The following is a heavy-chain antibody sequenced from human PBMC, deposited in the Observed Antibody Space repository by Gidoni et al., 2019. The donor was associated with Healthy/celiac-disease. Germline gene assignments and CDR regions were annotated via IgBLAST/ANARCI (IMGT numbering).Heavy chain of an antibody. V-gene: IGHV3-23*01. D-gene: IGHD1-26*01. CDR2: ISGSGGST. CDR3: ANPRTSGSYWEIDY. J-gene: IGHJ4*02. Sequence: EVQLLVSGGGLVQPVGSLILDCAASGFTFSSYAMSWVRKAPGKGLEWVSAISGSGGSTYYADSVKGRFTISRDNSKNTLYLQMNSLRAEDTAVYYCANPRTSGSYWEIDYWGQGTLVTVSS. CDR1: GFTFSSYA.